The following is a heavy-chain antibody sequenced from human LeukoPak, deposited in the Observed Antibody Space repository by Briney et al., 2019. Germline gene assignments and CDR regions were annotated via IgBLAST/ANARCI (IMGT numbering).Heavy chain of an antibody. CDR3: AKDMSVIVATIRGPFDY. D-gene: IGHD5-12*01. J-gene: IGHJ4*02. V-gene: IGHV3-23*01. Sequence: PGGSLRLSCAASGFTFSSYAMSWVRQAPGKGLEWVSAISGSGGSTYYADSVKGRFTISRDNSKNTLYLQMNSLRAEDTAVYYCAKDMSVIVATIRGPFDYWGQGTLVTVSS. CDR1: GFTFSSYA. CDR2: ISGSGGST.